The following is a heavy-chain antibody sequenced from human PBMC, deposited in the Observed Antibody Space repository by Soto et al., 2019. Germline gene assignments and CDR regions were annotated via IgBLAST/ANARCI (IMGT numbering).Heavy chain of an antibody. J-gene: IGHJ3*02. Sequence: EVQLVESGGGLVKPGASLRLSCAASGFTFSSYSMNWVRQAPGKGLEWVSSISSSSSYIYYADSVKGRFTISRDNAKNSLYLQMNSLRAEDTAVYYCARVSRGGSAFDIWGQGTMVTVSS. CDR3: ARVSRGGSAFDI. V-gene: IGHV3-21*01. CDR1: GFTFSSYS. CDR2: ISSSSSYI. D-gene: IGHD2-15*01.